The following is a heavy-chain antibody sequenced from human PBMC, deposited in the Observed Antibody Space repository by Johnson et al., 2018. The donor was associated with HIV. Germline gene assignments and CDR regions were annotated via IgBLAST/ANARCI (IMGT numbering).Heavy chain of an antibody. CDR3: ARNGLIPAAKGVAFDI. CDR2: ISYDGSNK. V-gene: IGHV3-30*04. J-gene: IGHJ3*02. D-gene: IGHD2-2*01. CDR1: GFTFSSYS. Sequence: QVQLVESGGGVVQPGRSLRLSCAASGFTFSSYSMHWVRQAPGKGLEWVAVISYDGSNKYYVDSVKGRFTISRDNSKNTLYLQMNSLRAEDTAVYYCARNGLIPAAKGVAFDIWGHGTTVTVSS.